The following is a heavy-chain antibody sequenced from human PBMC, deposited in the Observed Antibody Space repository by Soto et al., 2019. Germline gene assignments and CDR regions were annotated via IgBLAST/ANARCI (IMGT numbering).Heavy chain of an antibody. D-gene: IGHD2-2*01. CDR1: SGSISSSNW. CDR2: IYHSGRT. V-gene: IGHV4-4*02. J-gene: IGHJ4*02. CDR3: ASVYCSSTSCLDY. Sequence: QVQLQESGPGLVKPSGTLSLTCAVSSGSISSSNWWRWVRQPPGTGLEWIWEIYHSGRTNYNPSLKSRVTISVDKSKNQCSRKLSSVTAADTAVDDGASVYCSSTSCLDYWGQGTLVTVSS.